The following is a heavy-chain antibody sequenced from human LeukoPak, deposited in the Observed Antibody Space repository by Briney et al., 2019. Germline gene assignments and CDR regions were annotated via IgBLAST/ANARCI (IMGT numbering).Heavy chain of an antibody. CDR1: GFTFSSYS. V-gene: IGHV3-48*01. D-gene: IGHD3-10*01. CDR2: ISSSSNTI. CDR3: VRSDVVRGITSRGY. Sequence: PGGSLRLSCAASGFTFSSYSMNWVRQAPGKGLEWVSYISSSSNTIYYADSVKGRFTISRDNAKNSLYLQMNSLRAEDTAVYYCVRSDVVRGITSRGYWGQGTLVTVSS. J-gene: IGHJ4*02.